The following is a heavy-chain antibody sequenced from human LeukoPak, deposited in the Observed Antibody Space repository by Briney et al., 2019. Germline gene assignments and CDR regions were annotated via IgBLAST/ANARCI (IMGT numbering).Heavy chain of an antibody. J-gene: IGHJ3*02. Sequence: RSGGSLRLSCAASGFTFDDYGMSWVRQAPGKGLEWVSGINWNGGSRGYTDSVKGRFTISRDNAKNSLYLQMNSLRAEDTALYYCARAYGYCSSTSCYNAFDIWGQGTMVTVSS. CDR3: ARAYGYCSSTSCYNAFDI. CDR2: INWNGGSR. CDR1: GFTFDDYG. D-gene: IGHD2-2*02. V-gene: IGHV3-20*04.